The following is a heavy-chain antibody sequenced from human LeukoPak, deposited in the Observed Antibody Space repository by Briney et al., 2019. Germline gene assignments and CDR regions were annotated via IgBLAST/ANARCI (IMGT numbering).Heavy chain of an antibody. V-gene: IGHV3-64D*09. CDR1: GFTFSSNF. D-gene: IGHD3-22*01. J-gene: IGHJ4*01. Sequence: GGSQRLSCAASGFTFSSNFMSWVRQAPGKGLEDVSAISNNGGWTYYADSVKGRFTISRDNSKNTLYLQMSSLRPEDTAVYYCVRDEKYYYDSGGYPAWGHGTLVTVSS. CDR2: ISNNGGWT. CDR3: VRDEKYYYDSGGYPA.